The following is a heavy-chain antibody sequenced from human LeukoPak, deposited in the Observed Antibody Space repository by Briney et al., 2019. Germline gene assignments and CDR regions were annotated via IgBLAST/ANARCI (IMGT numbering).Heavy chain of an antibody. CDR2: IYYSGST. Sequence: SETLSPTCTVSGGSISSYYWSWIRQPPGKGLEWIGYIYYSGSTNYNPSLKSRVTISVDTSKNQFSLKLSSVTAADTAVYYCARGTYSSSWYLSDPWGQGTLVTVSS. J-gene: IGHJ5*02. V-gene: IGHV4-59*01. CDR3: ARGTYSSSWYLSDP. D-gene: IGHD6-13*01. CDR1: GGSISSYY.